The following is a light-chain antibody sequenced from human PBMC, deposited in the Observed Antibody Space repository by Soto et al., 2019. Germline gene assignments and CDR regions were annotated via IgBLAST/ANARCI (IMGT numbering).Light chain of an antibody. CDR3: ATWDDSLPAV. CDR1: SSNIGNNY. CDR2: DNN. J-gene: IGLJ2*01. Sequence: QSVLTQSPSVSAAPGQKVTISCSGSSSNIGNNYVSWYQQLPGTAPKLLIYDNNKRPSGIPDRFSGSKSGTSGTLDITGLQTGDEADYYCATWDDSLPAVFGGGTQLTVL. V-gene: IGLV1-51*01.